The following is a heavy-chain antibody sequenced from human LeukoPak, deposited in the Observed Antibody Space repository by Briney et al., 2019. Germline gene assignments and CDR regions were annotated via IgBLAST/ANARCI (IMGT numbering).Heavy chain of an antibody. CDR3: ARDKALNC. Sequence: GGSLRLSCAGAGFNFSTYEMNWVRQAPGKGLEWLSYISSRGSSIYYADSVKGRFTISRDNAKNSLFLQMNSLRAEDTAVYFCARDKALNCWGQGTPVTVSS. CDR1: GFNFSTYE. CDR2: ISSRGSSI. J-gene: IGHJ4*02. V-gene: IGHV3-48*03.